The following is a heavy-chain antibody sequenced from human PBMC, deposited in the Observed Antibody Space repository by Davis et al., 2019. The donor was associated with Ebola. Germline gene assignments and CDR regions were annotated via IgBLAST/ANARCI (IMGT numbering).Heavy chain of an antibody. CDR1: GYTFTGYY. D-gene: IGHD2-8*01. J-gene: IGHJ4*02. Sequence: SVKVSCKASGYTFTGYYIHWVRQAPGQGLEWMGGIIPIFGTANYAQKFQGRVTITADESTSTAYMELSSLRSEDTAVYYCARDGGDCTKGVCYFDYWGQGTLVTVSS. V-gene: IGHV1-69*13. CDR3: ARDGGDCTKGVCYFDY. CDR2: IIPIFGTA.